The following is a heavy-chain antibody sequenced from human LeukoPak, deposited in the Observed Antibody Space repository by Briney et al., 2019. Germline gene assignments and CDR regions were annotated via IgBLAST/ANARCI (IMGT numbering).Heavy chain of an antibody. CDR1: GFTFSSYG. D-gene: IGHD6-19*01. CDR2: IRYDGSNK. CDR3: ARAVAGTHWLDP. J-gene: IGHJ5*02. Sequence: GGSLRLSCAASGFTFSSYGMHWVRQAPGKGLEWEAFIRYDGSNKYYADSVKGRFTISRDNSKNTLYLQMNSLRAEDTAVYYCARAVAGTHWLDPWGQGTLVTVSS. V-gene: IGHV3-30*02.